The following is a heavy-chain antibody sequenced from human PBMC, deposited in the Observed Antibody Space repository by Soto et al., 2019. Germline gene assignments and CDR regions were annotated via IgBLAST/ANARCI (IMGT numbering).Heavy chain of an antibody. CDR3: ARVYYGSGSYYFDY. CDR1: GGSISSGGYS. V-gene: IGHV4-30-2*01. Sequence: QLQLQESGSGLVKPSQTLSLTCAVSGGSISSGGYSWSWIRQPPGKCLAWIGYIYHSGSTYYNPSLKSRVTISVDRCKNQFSLKLSSVTAADTAVYYCARVYYGSGSYYFDYWGQGTLVTVSS. J-gene: IGHJ4*02. D-gene: IGHD3-10*01. CDR2: IYHSGST.